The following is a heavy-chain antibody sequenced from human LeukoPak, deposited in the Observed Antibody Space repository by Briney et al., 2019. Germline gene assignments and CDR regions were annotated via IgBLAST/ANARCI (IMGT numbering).Heavy chain of an antibody. D-gene: IGHD5-18*01. J-gene: IGHJ6*02. CDR3: AKDPSGDSFSSYGMDV. CDR2: ISYDGSNK. Sequence: PGGSLRLSCAASGFTFSSYDMHWVRQAPGKGLEWVAVISYDGSNKYYAASVKGRFTISRDNSKNTLYLQMNSRRPEDTAVYYCAKDPSGDSFSSYGMDVWGHGTTVTVSS. V-gene: IGHV3-30*18. CDR1: GFTFSSYD.